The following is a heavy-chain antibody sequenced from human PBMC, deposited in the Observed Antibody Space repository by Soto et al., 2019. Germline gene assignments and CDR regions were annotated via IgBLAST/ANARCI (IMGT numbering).Heavy chain of an antibody. D-gene: IGHD3-10*01. Sequence: PSETLSLTCTVSGGSISSYYWSWIRQPPGKGLEWIGYIYYSGSTNYNPSLKSRVTISVDTSKNQFSLKLSSVTAADTAVYYCARHNVVRGIMRHFDFWGQGSLVTISS. CDR2: IYYSGST. CDR3: ARHNVVRGIMRHFDF. J-gene: IGHJ4*02. V-gene: IGHV4-59*08. CDR1: GGSISSYY.